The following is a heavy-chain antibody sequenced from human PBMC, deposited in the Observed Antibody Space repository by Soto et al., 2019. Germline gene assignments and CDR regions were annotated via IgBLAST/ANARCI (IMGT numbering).Heavy chain of an antibody. CDR3: ASQLFQFDFWTCFYTGSGFGI. V-gene: IGHV4-34*01. CDR1: GGSFSGYY. CDR2: INHSGST. J-gene: IGHJ3*02. D-gene: IGHD3-3*01. Sequence: QVQLQQWGAGLLKPSETLSLTCAVYGGSFSGYYWSWIRQPPGKGLEWIGEINHSGSTNYNPSLNSRDTIAEDPANNQVSLKLRSGTGADTAVYYCASQLFQFDFWTCFYTGSGFGIRGPGKKVTLSS.